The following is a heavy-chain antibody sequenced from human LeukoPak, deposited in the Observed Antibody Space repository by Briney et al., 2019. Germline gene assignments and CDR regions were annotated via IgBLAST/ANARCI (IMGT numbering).Heavy chain of an antibody. Sequence: GGSLRLSCAASRFTFNSYAMSWVRQAPGKGLEWVSVIGGSNGITFYVGSVKGRFTISRDNSKDTLYLRMNSLRAEDTAVYYCARNENSGWGYFDYWGQGTLVTVSS. CDR1: RFTFNSYA. J-gene: IGHJ4*02. CDR3: ARNENSGWGYFDY. CDR2: IGGSNGIT. V-gene: IGHV3-23*01. D-gene: IGHD5-12*01.